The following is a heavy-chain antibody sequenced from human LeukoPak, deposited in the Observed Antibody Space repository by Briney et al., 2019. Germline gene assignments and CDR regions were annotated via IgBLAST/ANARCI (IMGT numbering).Heavy chain of an antibody. CDR1: RFTFSNYA. J-gene: IGHJ4*02. D-gene: IGHD3-22*01. Sequence: GGSLRLSCAASRFTFSNYAMHWVRQAPGKGLEWVSYISSSSSTIYYADSVKGRFTISRDNAKNSLYLQMNSLRAEDTAVYYCARDRDYYDSSGDPPGSCWGQGTLVTVSS. V-gene: IGHV3-48*01. CDR2: ISSSSSTI. CDR3: ARDRDYYDSSGDPPGSC.